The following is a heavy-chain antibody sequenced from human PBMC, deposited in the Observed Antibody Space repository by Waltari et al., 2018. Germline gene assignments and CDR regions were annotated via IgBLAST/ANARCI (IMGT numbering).Heavy chain of an antibody. J-gene: IGHJ5*02. CDR1: GGSISPGAYY. D-gene: IGHD2-15*01. CDR3: ARASGDCSGGSCYPA. Sequence: QVQLQESGPGLVKPSQTLSLTCTVSGGSISPGAYYWTWIRQPAGKGLEWIGRIHSSGSTHYSPSLKSRVTRSADTSKNQFSLKLSSVTAADTAIYYCARASGDCSGGSCYPAWGQGTLVTVSS. V-gene: IGHV4-61*02. CDR2: IHSSGST.